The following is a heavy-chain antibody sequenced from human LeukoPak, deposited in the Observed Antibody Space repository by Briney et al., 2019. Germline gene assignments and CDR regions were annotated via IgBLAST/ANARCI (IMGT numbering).Heavy chain of an antibody. Sequence: SETLSLTCTVSGGSISSGGYYWSWIRQHPGTGLEWIGYIYYSGSTYYNPSLKSRVTISVDTSKNQFSLKLSSVTAADTAVYYCARVSYDSSGYYYGMDVWGQGTTVTVSS. J-gene: IGHJ6*02. CDR2: IYYSGST. CDR3: ARVSYDSSGYYYGMDV. V-gene: IGHV4-31*03. D-gene: IGHD3-22*01. CDR1: GGSISSGGYY.